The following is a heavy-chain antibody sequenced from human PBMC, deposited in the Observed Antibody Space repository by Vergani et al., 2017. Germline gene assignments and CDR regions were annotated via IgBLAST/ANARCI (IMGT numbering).Heavy chain of an antibody. CDR3: ARDRAGGTYYDFWSGYYXFDY. CDR1: GFTFSDYY. J-gene: IGHJ4*02. D-gene: IGHD3-3*01. V-gene: IGHV3-11*01. Sequence: QVQLVESGGGLVKPGGSLRLSCAASGFTFSDYYMSWIRQAPGKGLEWVSYISSSGSTIYYADSVKGRFTISRDNAKNSLYLQMNSLRAEDTAVYYCARDRAGGTYYDFWSGYYXFDYWGQGTLVTVSS. CDR2: ISSSGSTI.